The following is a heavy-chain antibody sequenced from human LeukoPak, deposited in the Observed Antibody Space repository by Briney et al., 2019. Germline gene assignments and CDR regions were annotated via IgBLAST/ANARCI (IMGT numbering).Heavy chain of an antibody. CDR1: GGSISSSSYY. CDR3: ARGQNKRSTIFGFSWFDP. J-gene: IGHJ5*02. V-gene: IGHV4-39*01. CDR2: IYYSGST. D-gene: IGHD3-10*02. Sequence: SETLSLTCTVSGGSISSSSYYWGWIRQPPGKGLEWIGSIYYSGSTYYNPSLKSRVTISVDTSKNQFSLKLSSVTAADTAVYYCARGQNKRSTIFGFSWFDPWGQGTLVTVSS.